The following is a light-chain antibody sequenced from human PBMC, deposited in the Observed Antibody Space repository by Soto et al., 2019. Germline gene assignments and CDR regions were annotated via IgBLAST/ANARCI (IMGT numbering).Light chain of an antibody. Sequence: DIQMTQSPSTLSASVGDRVTITCRASQSISSWLAWYQQKPGKAPKLLIYKASSLESGVPSRFSGSGSGTEFTLTISSLQPDDFATYYCQQYNSWTFAKGPRWKSN. V-gene: IGKV1-5*03. CDR3: QQYNSWT. CDR1: QSISSW. CDR2: KAS. J-gene: IGKJ1*01.